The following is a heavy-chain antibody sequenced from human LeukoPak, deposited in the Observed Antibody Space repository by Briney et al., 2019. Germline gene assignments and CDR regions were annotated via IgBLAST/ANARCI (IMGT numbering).Heavy chain of an antibody. V-gene: IGHV3-23*01. D-gene: IGHD7-27*01. CDR1: GFTFRNFA. CDR2: VSASGGDT. J-gene: IGHJ4*02. Sequence: PGGSLRLSCAASGFTFRNFAMSCVRQAPGKGLDWVSTVSASGGDTYYADSVKGRFTISRDNSKNTLYLQMNSLRADDTAIYYCAKDLNWGGGYWGQGTLVTVSS. CDR3: AKDLNWGGGY.